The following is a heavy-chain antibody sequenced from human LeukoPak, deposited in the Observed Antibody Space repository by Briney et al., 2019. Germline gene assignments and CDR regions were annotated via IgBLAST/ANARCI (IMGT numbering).Heavy chain of an antibody. CDR2: IYHSGST. CDR3: ARVVLWFGELSSFDY. CDR1: GGSVSSGGYS. Sequence: PSETLSLTCTVSGGSVSSGGYSCSWIRQPPGKGLEWIGYIYHSGSTYYNPSLKSRVTISVDRSKNQFSLKLSSVTAADTAVYYCARVVLWFGELSSFDYWGQGTLVTVSS. D-gene: IGHD3-10*01. V-gene: IGHV4-30-2*01. J-gene: IGHJ4*02.